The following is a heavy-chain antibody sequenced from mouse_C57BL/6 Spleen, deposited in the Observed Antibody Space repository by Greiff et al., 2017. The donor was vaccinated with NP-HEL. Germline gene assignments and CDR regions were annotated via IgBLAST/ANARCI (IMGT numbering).Heavy chain of an antibody. CDR1: GFTFSDYG. CDR3: ASRSSGYFAY. V-gene: IGHV5-17*01. D-gene: IGHD3-2*02. Sequence: DVQLVESGGGLVKPGGSLKLSCAASGFTFSDYGMHWVRQAPEKGLEWVAYISSGSSTIYYADTVKGRFTISRDNAKNTLFLQMTSLRSEDTAMYYCASRSSGYFAYWGQGTLVTVSA. CDR2: ISSGSSTI. J-gene: IGHJ3*01.